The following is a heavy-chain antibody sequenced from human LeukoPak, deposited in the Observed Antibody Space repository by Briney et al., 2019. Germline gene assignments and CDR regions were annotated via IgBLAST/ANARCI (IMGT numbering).Heavy chain of an antibody. Sequence: GGSLRLSCAASGFTFSSYAMSWVRQAPGKGLEWVPSISSSSSYIYYADSVKGRFTISRDNAKNSLYLQMNSLRAEDTAVYYCARVRGYSYGPLDYWGQGTLVTVSS. J-gene: IGHJ4*02. V-gene: IGHV3-21*01. CDR1: GFTFSSYA. CDR2: ISSSSSYI. CDR3: ARVRGYSYGPLDY. D-gene: IGHD5-18*01.